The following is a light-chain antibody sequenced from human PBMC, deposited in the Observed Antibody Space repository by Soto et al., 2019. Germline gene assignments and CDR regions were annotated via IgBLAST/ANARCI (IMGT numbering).Light chain of an antibody. Sequence: EIVLTQSPATLSLSPGERASLSCRASQSVSGYIAWYQLKPGQSPRLLIYDASNRATGITARFSGSGSGTDFTLTISSLEPEDFAVYYCQQRSRWPVITFGGGTRVEI. J-gene: IGKJ4*01. V-gene: IGKV3-11*01. CDR3: QQRSRWPVIT. CDR1: QSVSGY. CDR2: DAS.